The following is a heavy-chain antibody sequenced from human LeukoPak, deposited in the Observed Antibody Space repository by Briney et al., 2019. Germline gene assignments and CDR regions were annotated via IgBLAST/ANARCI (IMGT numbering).Heavy chain of an antibody. CDR1: GYTLTELS. D-gene: IGHD5-12*01. CDR3: ATGEGTTFTFDY. Sequence: GASVKVSCKVSGYTLTELSMHWVRQAPGKGLEWMGGFDPEDGETIYAQKFQGRVTMTEDTSTDTAYMELSSLRSEDTAVYYCATGEGTTFTFDYWGQGTLVTVSS. J-gene: IGHJ4*02. V-gene: IGHV1-24*01. CDR2: FDPEDGET.